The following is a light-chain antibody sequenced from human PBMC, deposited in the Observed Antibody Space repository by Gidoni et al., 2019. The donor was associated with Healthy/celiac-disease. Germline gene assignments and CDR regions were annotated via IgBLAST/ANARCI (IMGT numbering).Light chain of an antibody. CDR1: QDISNY. CDR2: DAS. Sequence: DIQMTQSPSSLSASVGDRVPITCQASQDISNYLNWYQQKPGKAPKLLIYDASNLETGVPSRFSGSGSGTDFTFPISSLQPEDIATYYFQQYDNLPLTFGQGTRLEIK. CDR3: QQYDNLPLT. V-gene: IGKV1-33*01. J-gene: IGKJ5*01.